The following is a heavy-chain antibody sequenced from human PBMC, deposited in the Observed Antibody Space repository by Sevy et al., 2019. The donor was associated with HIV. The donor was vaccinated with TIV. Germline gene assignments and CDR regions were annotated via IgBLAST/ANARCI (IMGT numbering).Heavy chain of an antibody. CDR3: AKDRDDFWSGPKHYYYGMDV. J-gene: IGHJ6*02. CDR1: GFTFSSYG. D-gene: IGHD3-3*01. V-gene: IGHV3-30*18. Sequence: GSLRFSCAASGFTFSSYGMHWVRQAPGKGLEWVAVISYDGSNKYYADSVKGRFTISRDNSKNTLYLQMNSLRAEDTAVYYCAKDRDDFWSGPKHYYYGMDVWGQGTTVTVSS. CDR2: ISYDGSNK.